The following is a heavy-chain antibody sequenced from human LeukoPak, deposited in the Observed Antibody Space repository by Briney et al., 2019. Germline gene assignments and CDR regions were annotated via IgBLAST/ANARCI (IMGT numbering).Heavy chain of an antibody. V-gene: IGHV1-69*06. CDR3: ARDYRYMVRGVIKNWIDP. Sequence: GASVKVSCKASGGTFSSYAISWVRQAPGQGVEWMGGIIPIFGTANYAQKLQGRVTITADKSTSTAYMELSSLRSEDTAVYYCARDYRYMVRGVIKNWIDPWGQGTLVTVSS. D-gene: IGHD3-10*01. CDR2: IIPIFGTA. CDR1: GGTFSSYA. J-gene: IGHJ5*02.